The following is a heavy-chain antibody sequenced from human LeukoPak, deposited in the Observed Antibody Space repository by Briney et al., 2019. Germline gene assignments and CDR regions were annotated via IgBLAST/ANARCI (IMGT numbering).Heavy chain of an antibody. J-gene: IGHJ4*02. CDR2: FYHSGNT. CDR1: GGSISSYY. CDR3: TRNPTGGYYYFDY. Sequence: SETLSLTCTVSGGSISSYYWGRIRQPPGKGLEWIGSFYHSGNTYYNPSLKSRVSTSIDTSKNQFSLRLNSVSAADTAVYYCTRNPTGGYYYFDYWGQGALVTVSS. V-gene: IGHV4-38-2*02. D-gene: IGHD2-8*02.